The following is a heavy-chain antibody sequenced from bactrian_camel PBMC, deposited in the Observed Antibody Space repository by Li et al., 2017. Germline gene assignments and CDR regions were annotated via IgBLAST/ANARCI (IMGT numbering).Heavy chain of an antibody. V-gene: IGHV3-2*01. Sequence: HVQLVESGGGLVQPGESLRLSCAASGFTFSSYLMTWVRQAPGKGLEWVSSINTDGSYTWYADSVKGRFTISRDNAQNTLYLQMNSLKTEDTAVYYCATRGRWYYMFEYWGQGTQVTVS. J-gene: IGHJ4*01. CDR1: GFTFSSYL. CDR2: INTDGSYT. CDR3: ATRGRWYYMFEY. D-gene: IGHD6*01.